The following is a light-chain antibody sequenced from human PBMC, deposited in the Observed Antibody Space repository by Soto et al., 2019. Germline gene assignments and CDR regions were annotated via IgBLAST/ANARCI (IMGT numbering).Light chain of an antibody. V-gene: IGLV2-14*01. Sequence: QSALTQPASVSGFPGQSITISYTGTSSDVGGYNYVSWYRQHPGKAPKLLIYEVTNRPSGVSDRFYGSKSGNTASLTIAGLQADDEADYYCNSYTRTSTLVIFGGGTKLTVL. CDR3: NSYTRTSTLVI. J-gene: IGLJ2*01. CDR1: SSDVGGYNY. CDR2: EVT.